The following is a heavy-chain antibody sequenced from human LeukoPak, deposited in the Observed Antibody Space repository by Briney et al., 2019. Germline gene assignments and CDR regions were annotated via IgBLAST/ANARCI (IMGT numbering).Heavy chain of an antibody. D-gene: IGHD3-10*01. V-gene: IGHV3-21*01. J-gene: IGHJ4*02. Sequence: GGSLRLSCAASGFTFSSYSMNWVRQAPGKGLEWVSSISSSSSYIYYADSVKGRFTISRDNAKNSLYLQMSSLRAEDTAVYYCARAFYYGSGSLDYWGQGTLVTVSS. CDR2: ISSSSSYI. CDR3: ARAFYYGSGSLDY. CDR1: GFTFSSYS.